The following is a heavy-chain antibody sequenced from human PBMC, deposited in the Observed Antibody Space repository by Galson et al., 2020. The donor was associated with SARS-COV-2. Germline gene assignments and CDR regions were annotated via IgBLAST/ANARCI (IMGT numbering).Heavy chain of an antibody. D-gene: IGHD3-22*01. V-gene: IGHV4-39*01. CDR3: ASHYYYDSSGYKYTRGGISDY. Sequence: ASETLSLTCPVSGGSISSSSYYWGWIRQPPGKGLAWIGSIYYSGSTYYNLSLKSRVTISVDTSKNQFSLKLSSVTAADTAVYYCASHYYYDSSGYKYTRGGISDYWGQGTLVTVSS. J-gene: IGHJ4*02. CDR1: GGSISSSSYY. CDR2: IYYSGST.